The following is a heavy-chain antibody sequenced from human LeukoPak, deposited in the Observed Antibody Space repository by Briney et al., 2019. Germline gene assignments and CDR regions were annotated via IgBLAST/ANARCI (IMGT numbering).Heavy chain of an antibody. CDR1: GASIRRYY. J-gene: IGHJ4*02. CDR3: TRDGGSGSSPLDFDY. CDR2: ICHTWST. Sequence: SDTLSLTYTVSGASIRRYYWSWIRQPPGKALDGMGYICHTWSTEYNPSLKSRVTISVDTSKNQFSLKLSCVTAAATAVYYCTRDGGSGSSPLDFDYWGPGTLVTVSS. D-gene: IGHD3-10*01. V-gene: IGHV4-59*01.